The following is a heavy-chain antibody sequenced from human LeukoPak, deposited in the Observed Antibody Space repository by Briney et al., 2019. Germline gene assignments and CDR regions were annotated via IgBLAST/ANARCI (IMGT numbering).Heavy chain of an antibody. CDR3: ARDFSSPYDFWSGYYYYYYMDV. CDR1: GFTFSSYS. J-gene: IGHJ6*03. D-gene: IGHD3-3*01. CDR2: ISSSSSYI. V-gene: IGHV3-21*01. Sequence: PGGSLRLSCAASGFTFSSYSMNWVRQAPGKGLEWVSSISSSSSYIYYADSVKGRFTISRDNAKNSLYLQMNSLRAEDTAVYYCARDFSSPYDFWSGYYYYYYMDVWGKGTTVTVSS.